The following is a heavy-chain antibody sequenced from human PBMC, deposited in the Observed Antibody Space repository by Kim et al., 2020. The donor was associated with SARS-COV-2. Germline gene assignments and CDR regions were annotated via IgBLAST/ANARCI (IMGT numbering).Heavy chain of an antibody. Sequence: SVKVSCKASGGTFSSYAISWVRQAPGQGLEWMGGIIPIFGTANYAQKFQGRVTITADESTSTAYMELSSLRSEDTAVYYCAREPAHYSSSSFYYYYGMDVWGQGTTVTVSS. D-gene: IGHD6-6*01. V-gene: IGHV1-69*13. CDR1: GGTFSSYA. CDR2: IIPIFGTA. CDR3: AREPAHYSSSSFYYYYGMDV. J-gene: IGHJ6*02.